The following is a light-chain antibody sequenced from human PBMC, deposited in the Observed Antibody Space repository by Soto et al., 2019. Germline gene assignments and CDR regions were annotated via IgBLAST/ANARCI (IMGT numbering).Light chain of an antibody. J-gene: IGKJ1*01. CDR1: QSVSRW. CDR3: QQYNDIWT. V-gene: IGKV1-5*03. CDR2: KAS. Sequence: DIEMTQSHSTLSASVGDRVIITCRASQSVSRWLAWYQKQPGKAPKLIIYKASTLASGATSRFSGSGSGTEFTLSIRSLQPDYSATFYFQQYNDIWTFGKGAKV.